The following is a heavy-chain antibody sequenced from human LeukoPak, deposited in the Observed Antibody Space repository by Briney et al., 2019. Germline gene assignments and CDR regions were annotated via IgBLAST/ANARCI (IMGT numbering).Heavy chain of an antibody. D-gene: IGHD3-22*01. CDR3: ARVLYSSGYYFPFDY. V-gene: IGHV3-11*04. J-gene: IGHJ4*02. Sequence: KAGGSLRLSCAASGFTFSDYYMSWIRQAPGKGLEWVSYISSSGSTIYYADSVKGRFTISRDNAKNSLYLQMNSLRAEDTAVYYCARVLYSSGYYFPFDYWGQGTLVTVSS. CDR1: GFTFSDYY. CDR2: ISSSGSTI.